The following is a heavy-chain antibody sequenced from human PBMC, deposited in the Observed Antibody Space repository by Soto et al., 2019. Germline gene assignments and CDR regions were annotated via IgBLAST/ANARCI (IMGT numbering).Heavy chain of an antibody. CDR3: ARDRRIAAQRGVNWLDP. CDR2: INHSGST. J-gene: IGHJ5*02. Sequence: SETLSLTCAVYGGSFSGYYWSWIRQPPGKGLEWIGEINHSGSTNYNPCLKSRVTISVDTSKNQFSLKLSSVTAADTAVYYCARDRRIAAQRGVNWLDPWGQGTLVTVSS. CDR1: GGSFSGYY. V-gene: IGHV4-34*01. D-gene: IGHD6-6*01.